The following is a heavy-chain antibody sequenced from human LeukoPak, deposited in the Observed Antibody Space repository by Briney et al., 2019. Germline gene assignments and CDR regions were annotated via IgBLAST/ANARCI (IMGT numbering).Heavy chain of an antibody. CDR1: GGSYSGYY. D-gene: IGHD6-19*01. J-gene: IGHJ3*02. Sequence: PSETLSLTCAVYGGSYSGYYWSWIRQHPGKGLDWIGEINHSGSTNYNPSLKSRVTISVDTSKNQFSLKLSSVTAADTAVYYCARVPTSAVAGIYAFDIWGQGTMVTVSS. V-gene: IGHV4-34*01. CDR3: ARVPTSAVAGIYAFDI. CDR2: INHSGST.